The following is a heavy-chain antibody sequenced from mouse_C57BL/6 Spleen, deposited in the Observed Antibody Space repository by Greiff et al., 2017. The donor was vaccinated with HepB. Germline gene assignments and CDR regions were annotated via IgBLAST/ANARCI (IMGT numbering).Heavy chain of an antibody. J-gene: IGHJ2*01. CDR3: ARPYDGYYVLDY. D-gene: IGHD2-3*01. CDR2: INPSSGYT. Sequence: QVQLKESGAELARPGASVKMSCKASGYTFTSYTMHWVKQRPGQGLEWIGYINPSSGYTKYNQKFKDKATLTADKSSSTAYMQLSSLTSEDSAVYYCARPYDGYYVLDYWGQGTTLTVSS. V-gene: IGHV1-4*01. CDR1: GYTFTSYT.